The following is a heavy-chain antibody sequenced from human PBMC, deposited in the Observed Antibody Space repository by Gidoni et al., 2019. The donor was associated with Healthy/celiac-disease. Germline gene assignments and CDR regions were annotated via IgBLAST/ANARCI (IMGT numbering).Heavy chain of an antibody. D-gene: IGHD2-2*03. CDR2: IIPIFGTA. CDR1: GGTFSSYA. J-gene: IGHJ6*02. V-gene: IGHV1-69*01. CDR3: ARITGLDIVVVPAAMEDYGMDV. Sequence: QVQLVQSGAEVKKPGSSVKVSCKASGGTFSSYAISWVRQAPGQGLEWMGGIIPIFGTANYAQKFQGRVTITADESTSTAYMELSSLRSEDTAVYYCARITGLDIVVVPAAMEDYGMDVWGQGTTVTVSS.